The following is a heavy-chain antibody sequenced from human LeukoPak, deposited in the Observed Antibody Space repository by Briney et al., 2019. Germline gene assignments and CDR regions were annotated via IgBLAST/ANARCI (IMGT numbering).Heavy chain of an antibody. CDR2: IRYDGTNK. Sequence: GGSLRLSCAASGFTFSNYGIHWVRQAPGKGLDWVAFIRYDGTNKYYADSVKGRFTISRDNSKNTLYVQMNSLRPEDTAVYYCAKDLHPMAGAKTFDYWGQGTLVTVSS. J-gene: IGHJ4*02. CDR3: AKDLHPMAGAKTFDY. V-gene: IGHV3-30*02. D-gene: IGHD1-26*01. CDR1: GFTFSNYG.